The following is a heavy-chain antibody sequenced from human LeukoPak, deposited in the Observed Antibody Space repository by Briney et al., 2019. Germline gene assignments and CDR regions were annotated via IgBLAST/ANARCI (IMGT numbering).Heavy chain of an antibody. D-gene: IGHD5-18*01. CDR1: GFPFSSFE. CDR3: ARGLEAYSYGFPRSNFDH. V-gene: IGHV3-48*03. Sequence: QSGGSLRLSCAASGFPFSSFEMNWVRQAPGKGLEWVSYISGIGSTIFYADSVKGRFTVSRDNAKNSLYLQMNSLRAEDTALYYCARGLEAYSYGFPRSNFDHWGLGTLVTVSS. J-gene: IGHJ4*02. CDR2: ISGIGSTI.